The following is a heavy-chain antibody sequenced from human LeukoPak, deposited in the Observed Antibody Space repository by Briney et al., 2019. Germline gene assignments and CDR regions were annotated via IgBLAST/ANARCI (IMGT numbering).Heavy chain of an antibody. J-gene: IGHJ6*04. CDR2: IDPSAGST. V-gene: IGHV1-46*01. CDR3: ARAHYASSNIKVPFDV. D-gene: IGHD3-22*01. CDR1: GFTFSSYG. Sequence: GGSLRLSCAASGFTFSSYGMHWVRQAPGQGLEWMGVIDPSAGSTTYAQKFQGRVTMTRGTATSTVYMELSSLRSEDTAVYYCARAHYASSNIKVPFDVWGKGTTVTVSS.